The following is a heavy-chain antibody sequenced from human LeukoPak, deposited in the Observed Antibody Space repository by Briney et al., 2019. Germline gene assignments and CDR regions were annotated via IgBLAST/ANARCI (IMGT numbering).Heavy chain of an antibody. V-gene: IGHV5-51*01. CDR2: IYPGDSDT. J-gene: IGHJ4*02. CDR1: GYSFSRYW. Sequence: GESLKISCKASGYSFSRYWIAWVRQMPGKGLEWMGIIYPGDSDTTYSPSFQGQVTISADKSISTAFMQWSSLKASDTAIYYCARRGTVMVGLSGFYFDSWGQGTLVTVSS. D-gene: IGHD4-11*01. CDR3: ARRGTVMVGLSGFYFDS.